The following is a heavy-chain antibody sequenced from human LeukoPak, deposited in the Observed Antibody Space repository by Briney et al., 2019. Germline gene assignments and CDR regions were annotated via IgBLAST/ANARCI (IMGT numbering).Heavy chain of an antibody. CDR1: GGSISSSSYY. V-gene: IGHV4-39*01. Sequence: PSETLSLTCTVSGGSISSSSYYWGWIRPPPGKGLEWIGSIYYSGSTYYNPSLKSRVTISVDTSKNQFSLKLTSVTAADTAVYYCARHGGDFDYWGQGTLVTVSS. CDR3: ARHGGDFDY. D-gene: IGHD2-21*01. CDR2: IYYSGST. J-gene: IGHJ4*02.